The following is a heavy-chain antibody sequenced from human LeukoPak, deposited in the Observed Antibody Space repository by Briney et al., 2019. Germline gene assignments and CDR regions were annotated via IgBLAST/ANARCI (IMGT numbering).Heavy chain of an antibody. V-gene: IGHV3-23*01. Sequence: GGSLLLSCAASGFTFSSYAMSWVRQAPGKGLEWVSVISGSGGSTHYADSVKGRFTISRDNSKNTLYLQMNSLRAEDTAVYYCAKVITVTTPFDYWGQGTLVTVSS. J-gene: IGHJ4*02. CDR2: ISGSGGST. CDR3: AKVITVTTPFDY. D-gene: IGHD4-17*01. CDR1: GFTFSSYA.